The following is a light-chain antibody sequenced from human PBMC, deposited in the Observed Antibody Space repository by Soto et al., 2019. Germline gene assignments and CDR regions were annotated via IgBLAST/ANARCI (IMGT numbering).Light chain of an antibody. V-gene: IGLV1-40*01. J-gene: IGLJ2*01. CDR1: SSNIGGNG. CDR2: GNS. Sequence: QSVLTQPPSASGTPGQRVTISCSGRSSNIGGNGVNWYQQLPGTAPKLLIYGNSNRPSGVPDRFSGSKSGTSASLAITGLQAEDEADYYCQSYDSSLSGVVFGGGTKLTVL. CDR3: QSYDSSLSGVV.